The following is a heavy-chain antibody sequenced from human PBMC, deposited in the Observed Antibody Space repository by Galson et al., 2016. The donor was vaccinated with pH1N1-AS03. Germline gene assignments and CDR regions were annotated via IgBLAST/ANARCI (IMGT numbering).Heavy chain of an antibody. CDR3: APMGLGELVGDY. J-gene: IGHJ4*02. CDR1: GGSFGNYA. Sequence: SVKVSCKASGGSFGNYAINWVRQAPGQGLEWMGGIIPVLGRANYPQKFQGRVTITADKSPATVYMELKGLRFEDTAIYYCAPMGLGELVGDYWGQGTLVTVSS. D-gene: IGHD3-16*01. V-gene: IGHV1-69*10. CDR2: IIPVLGRA.